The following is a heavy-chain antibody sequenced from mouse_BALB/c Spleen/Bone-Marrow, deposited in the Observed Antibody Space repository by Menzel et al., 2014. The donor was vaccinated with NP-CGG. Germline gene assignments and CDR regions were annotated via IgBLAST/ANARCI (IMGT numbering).Heavy chain of an antibody. CDR3: ARGLDY. V-gene: IGHV1S137*01. CDR1: GYTFTDYA. CDR2: ISTYYGDA. J-gene: IGHJ2*01. Sequence: QVHVKQSGAELVRPGVSVKISCKGSGYTFTDYAVHWVKQSHAKSLEWIGVISTYYGDATYNQKFKGKATMTVDKSSSTAYMELARLTSEDSAIYYCARGLDYWGQGTTLTVSS.